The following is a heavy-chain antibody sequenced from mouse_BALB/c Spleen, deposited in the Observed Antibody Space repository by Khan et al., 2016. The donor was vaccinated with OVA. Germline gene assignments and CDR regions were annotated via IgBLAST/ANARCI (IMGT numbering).Heavy chain of an antibody. CDR2: INPTSGYT. J-gene: IGHJ2*01. CDR3: ARDRIDY. CDR1: GYTFTSYW. V-gene: IGHV1-7*01. Sequence: QVRLQQSGAELAKPGASVKMSCKASGYTFTSYWTHWIKQRPGQGLEWIGYINPTSGYTDYNQKFKDKATLTADKSSSTAYMQLSSLTSDDSAVYYCARDRIDYWGQGTALTVSS.